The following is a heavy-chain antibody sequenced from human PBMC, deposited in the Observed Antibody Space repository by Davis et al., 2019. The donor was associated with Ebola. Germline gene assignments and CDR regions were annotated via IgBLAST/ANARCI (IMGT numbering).Heavy chain of an antibody. V-gene: IGHV1-2*04. CDR1: GYTFTGYY. CDR2: INPNSGGT. Sequence: ASVKVSCKASGYTFTGYYMHWVRQAPGQGLEWMGWINPNSGGTNYAQKFQGWVTMTRDTSISTAYMELSRLRSDDTAVYYCARALGYCTGGVCYAGWFDPWGQGTLVTVSS. D-gene: IGHD2-8*02. CDR3: ARALGYCTGGVCYAGWFDP. J-gene: IGHJ5*02.